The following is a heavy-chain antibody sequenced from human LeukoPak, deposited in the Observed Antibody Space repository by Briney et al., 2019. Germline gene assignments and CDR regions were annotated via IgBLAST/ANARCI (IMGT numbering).Heavy chain of an antibody. D-gene: IGHD2-2*01. J-gene: IGHJ4*02. Sequence: GGSLRLSCAASGFTFSSYWMSWVRQAPGKGLEWVANIKQDGSEKYYVDSVKGRFTISRDNAKNSLYLQMNSLRAEDTAVYYCARAPPPPAAFKYYFDYWGQGTLVTVSS. CDR1: GFTFSSYW. V-gene: IGHV3-7*01. CDR2: IKQDGSEK. CDR3: ARAPPPPAAFKYYFDY.